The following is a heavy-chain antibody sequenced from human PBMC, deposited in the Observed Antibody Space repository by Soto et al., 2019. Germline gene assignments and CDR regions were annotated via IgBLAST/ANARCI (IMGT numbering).Heavy chain of an antibody. V-gene: IGHV4-34*01. CDR1: GGSFSGYY. J-gene: IGHJ4*02. CDR2: INHSGST. Sequence: PSETLSLTCAVYGGSFSGYYWGWIRQPPGKGLEWIGEINHSGSTNYNPSLKTRVTISVDTSKNQFSLKLSSVTAADTAVYFCARVPVLTRALFSSSWRFDYWGQGTLVRVSS. CDR3: ARVPVLTRALFSSSWRFDY. D-gene: IGHD6-13*01.